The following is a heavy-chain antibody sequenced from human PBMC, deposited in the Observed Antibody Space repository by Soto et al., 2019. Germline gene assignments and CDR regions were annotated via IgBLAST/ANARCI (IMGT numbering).Heavy chain of an antibody. CDR3: ARGLFAGNSGSYWGEWFDP. J-gene: IGHJ5*02. V-gene: IGHV1-69*13. D-gene: IGHD1-26*01. CDR1: GGTFSSYA. CDR2: IIPIFGTA. Sequence: SVKVSWKASGGTFSSYAISCVRQAPGQGLEWMGGIIPIFGTANYAQKFQGRVTITADESTSTAYMELSSLRSEDTAVYYCARGLFAGNSGSYWGEWFDPWGQGTLVTVSS.